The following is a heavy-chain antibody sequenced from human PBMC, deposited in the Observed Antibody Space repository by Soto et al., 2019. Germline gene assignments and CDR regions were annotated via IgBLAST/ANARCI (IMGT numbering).Heavy chain of an antibody. D-gene: IGHD6-6*01. CDR2: ISGSGGST. CDR3: AKDTRSSSCNWFDP. CDR1: GSTFSIYA. J-gene: IGHJ5*02. Sequence: GGSLKLSCAASGSTFSIYAMTGVRQAPGKGLEWVSAISGSGGSTYYADSVKGRFTISRDNSKNTLYLQMNSLRAEDTAVYYCAKDTRSSSCNWFDPWGQGTLVTVSS. V-gene: IGHV3-23*01.